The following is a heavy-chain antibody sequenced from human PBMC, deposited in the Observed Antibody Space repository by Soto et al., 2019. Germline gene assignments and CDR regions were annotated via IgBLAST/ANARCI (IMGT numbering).Heavy chain of an antibody. V-gene: IGHV2-5*02. D-gene: IGHD6-13*01. Sequence: QITLKESGPTLVKPTQTLTLTCTFSGFSLYTSGVGVGWIRQPPGKALEWLALIYWDDDERYSPSLKTRLAITEDTSKNQAVLTLTNMDPVDTATYYCARRGSSSISFDYWGQGTLVTVSS. J-gene: IGHJ4*02. CDR2: IYWDDDE. CDR3: ARRGSSSISFDY. CDR1: GFSLYTSGVG.